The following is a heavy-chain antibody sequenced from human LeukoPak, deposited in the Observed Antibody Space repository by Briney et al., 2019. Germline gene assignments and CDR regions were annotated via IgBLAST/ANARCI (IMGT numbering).Heavy chain of an antibody. Sequence: GGSLRLSCAASGFTFSSYSMTWVRQAPGKGLEWVSAITGSGSSTYYADSMKGRFTISRDNSKNTLYLQMSSLRVEDTAVYFCARHVSGAYWGQGTLVTISS. V-gene: IGHV3-23*01. CDR2: ITGSGSST. CDR3: ARHVSGAY. D-gene: IGHD1-14*01. CDR1: GFTFSSYS. J-gene: IGHJ4*02.